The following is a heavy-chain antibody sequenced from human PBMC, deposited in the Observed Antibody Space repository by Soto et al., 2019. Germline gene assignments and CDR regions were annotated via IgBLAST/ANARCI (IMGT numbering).Heavy chain of an antibody. J-gene: IGHJ4*02. CDR2: IIPLLDTT. CDR3: ATSYGSGYRAFDY. CDR1: GGTFSNDI. Sequence: GASVKVSCKTSGGTFSNDIITWVRQAPGQGLEWMGRIIPLLDTTNYAQKFQGRVTITADKSTSTAYMELRSLRSEDTAFYYCATSYGSGYRAFDYWGQGALVTVSS. V-gene: IGHV1-69*08. D-gene: IGHD3-10*01.